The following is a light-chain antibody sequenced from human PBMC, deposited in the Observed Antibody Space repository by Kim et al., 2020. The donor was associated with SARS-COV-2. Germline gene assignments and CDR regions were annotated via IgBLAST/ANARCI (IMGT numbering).Light chain of an antibody. Sequence: DIQMTQSPPSLSASVGDRVTITCRASQSITRYLNWYQQKPGKAPRLLIYAASSLQSGVPSRFSGSGSGTDFTLTISSLQPEDFATYYCQQSYTTLTFGGGTKVDIK. CDR2: AAS. CDR3: QQSYTTLT. V-gene: IGKV1-39*01. J-gene: IGKJ4*01. CDR1: QSITRY.